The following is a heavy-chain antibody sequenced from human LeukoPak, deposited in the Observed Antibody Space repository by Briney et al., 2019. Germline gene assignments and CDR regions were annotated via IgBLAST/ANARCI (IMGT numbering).Heavy chain of an antibody. V-gene: IGHV4-39*01. CDR2: IYYSGST. CDR1: GGSISSGSYY. Sequence: SETLSLTCTVSGGSISSGSYYWGWIRQPPGKGLEWIGSIYYSGSTYYNPSLKSRVTISVDTSKNQFSLKLSSVTAADTAVYYCARHVADFWSGYLPWGPFDYWGQGTLVTVSS. CDR3: ARHVADFWSGYLPWGPFDY. J-gene: IGHJ4*02. D-gene: IGHD3-3*01.